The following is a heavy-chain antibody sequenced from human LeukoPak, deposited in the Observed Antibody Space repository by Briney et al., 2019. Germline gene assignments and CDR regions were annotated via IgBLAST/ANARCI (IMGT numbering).Heavy chain of an antibody. D-gene: IGHD3-3*01. V-gene: IGHV1-69*13. CDR2: IIPIFGTA. Sequence: SVKVSCKASGGTFSSYAISWVRQAPGQGLEWMGGIIPIFGTANYAQKFQGRVTITADESTSTAHMELSSLRSEDTAVYYCARGRIWSGYYYFDYWGQGTLVTVSS. J-gene: IGHJ4*02. CDR3: ARGRIWSGYYYFDY. CDR1: GGTFSSYA.